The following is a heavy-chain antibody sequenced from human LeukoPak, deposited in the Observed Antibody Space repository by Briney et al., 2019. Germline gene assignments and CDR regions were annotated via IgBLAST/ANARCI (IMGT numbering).Heavy chain of an antibody. CDR3: ARAYPGLVYCSGGSCYGLYYGMDV. CDR1: GFTFSDYY. CDR2: ISSSGSTI. Sequence: NPGGCLRLSCTASGFTFSDYYMSWIRQAPGKGLEWVSYISSSGSTIYYADSVKGRFTISRDNAKNSLYLQMISLRAEDTAVYYCARAYPGLVYCSGGSCYGLYYGMDVWGQGTTVTVSS. V-gene: IGHV3-11*01. J-gene: IGHJ6*02. D-gene: IGHD2-15*01.